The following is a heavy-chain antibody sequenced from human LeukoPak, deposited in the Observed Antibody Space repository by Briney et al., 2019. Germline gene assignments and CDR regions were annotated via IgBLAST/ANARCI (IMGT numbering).Heavy chain of an antibody. CDR2: IRPNSGDT. CDR1: GYTFTDYF. Sequence: GASVKVSCKASGYTFTDYFIHRVRQAPGQGLEWMGWIRPNSGDTHYAQRFQGRVTMTRDTSVSTAHMELSSLRSDDTAIYYCARNYGHNSNYFDFWGQGTLVTVSS. CDR3: ARNYGHNSNYFDF. J-gene: IGHJ4*02. V-gene: IGHV1-2*02. D-gene: IGHD4-17*01.